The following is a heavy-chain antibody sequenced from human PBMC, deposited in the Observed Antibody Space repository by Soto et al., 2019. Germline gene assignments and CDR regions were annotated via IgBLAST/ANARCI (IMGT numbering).Heavy chain of an antibody. CDR3: ENRYDSSDY. Sequence: QVQLVQSGAEVKKPGSSVKVSCKASGGTFSSYTISWVRQAPGQGLEWMGRIIPILGIANYAQKFQGRVTITADKTTSTAYMEQRSLRSEDTAVYYCENRYDSSDYWGQGTLVTVSS. J-gene: IGHJ4*02. V-gene: IGHV1-69*02. CDR2: IIPILGIA. D-gene: IGHD3-22*01. CDR1: GGTFSSYT.